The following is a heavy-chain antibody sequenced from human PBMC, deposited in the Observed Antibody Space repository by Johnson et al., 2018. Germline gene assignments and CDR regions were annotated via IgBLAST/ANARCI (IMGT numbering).Heavy chain of an antibody. CDR2: LKRKTDGGTT. CDR1: GFTFSNAW. V-gene: IGHV3-15*01. CDR3: ARVGLSDYDLGSGRIDYYYMDV. D-gene: IGHD3-3*01. Sequence: VQLVESGGGVVQPGRSLRLSCAASGFTFSNAWMSWVRQAPGKGLEWVGRLKRKTDGGTTDYAAPVKGRFTISRDDTKNTLYLQMNSLRAEDTAGYFCARVGLSDYDLGSGRIDYYYMDVWGKGTTVTVS. J-gene: IGHJ6*03.